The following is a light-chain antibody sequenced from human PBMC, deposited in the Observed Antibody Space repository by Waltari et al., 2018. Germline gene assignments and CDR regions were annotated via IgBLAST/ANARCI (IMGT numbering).Light chain of an antibody. CDR3: QVWDSSSDRV. Sequence: SYVLTQPPSVSVAPGKTARITCGGTNIGSTSVHWYQQKPGQAPVLVVYDDSDRPSGIPERFSGSNSGNTATLTISRVEAGDEADYYCQVWDSSSDRVFGGGTKLTVL. J-gene: IGLJ3*02. V-gene: IGLV3-21*03. CDR1: NIGSTS. CDR2: DDS.